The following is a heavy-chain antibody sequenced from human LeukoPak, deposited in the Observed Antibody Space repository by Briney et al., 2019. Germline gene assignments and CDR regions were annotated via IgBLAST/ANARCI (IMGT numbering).Heavy chain of an antibody. CDR3: ARRAGAYSHPYDY. V-gene: IGHV3-30*03. D-gene: IGHD4/OR15-4a*01. J-gene: IGHJ4*02. CDR2: ISFDGSNK. Sequence: GGSLRLSCAASGFTFSSYGMHWVRQAPGKGLEWVAVISFDGSNKYYADSVEGRFTISRDNSKNTLYLQMNSLRAEDTAVYYCARRAGAYSHPYDYWGQGTLVTVSS. CDR1: GFTFSSYG.